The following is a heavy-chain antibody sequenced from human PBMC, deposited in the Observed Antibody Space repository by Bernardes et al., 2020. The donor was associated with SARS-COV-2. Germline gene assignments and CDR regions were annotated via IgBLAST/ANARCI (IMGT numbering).Heavy chain of an antibody. CDR2: IGAAGYDT. V-gene: IGHV3-23*01. CDR1: GFIFRFYP. J-gene: IGHJ3*01. D-gene: IGHD3-22*01. CDR3: VRSNYFDGSEKYTGFDV. Sequence: GGSLRLSCAASGFIFRFYPMNWVRQAPGKGLEWVSSIGAAGYDTYYRDSVRGRFTTSRDNSKNTLYVQMNSLSVEDTAVYFCVRSNYFDGSEKYTGFDVWGHGTVVTVSS.